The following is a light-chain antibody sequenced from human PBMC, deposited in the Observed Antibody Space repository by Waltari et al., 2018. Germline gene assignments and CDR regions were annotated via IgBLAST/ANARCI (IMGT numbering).Light chain of an antibody. J-gene: IGKJ1*01. Sequence: DTQLSQFPSTLAASVGDRVTITCRAREAINKWLAWYQQKPGKAPKVLIYDASTLQSGVPSRFSCSGSGTEFTLTIDSLQPDDFATYYCQQYNRFSPFGQGTNVEVK. V-gene: IGKV1-5*01. CDR3: QQYNRFSP. CDR2: DAS. CDR1: EAINKW.